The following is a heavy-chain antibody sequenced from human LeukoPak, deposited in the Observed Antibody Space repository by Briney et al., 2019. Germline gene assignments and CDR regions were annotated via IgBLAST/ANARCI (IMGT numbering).Heavy chain of an antibody. CDR1: GFTFSSYA. CDR3: ARGEYDSSGYYHFDY. CDR2: ISSNGGST. J-gene: IGHJ4*02. V-gene: IGHV3-64*01. Sequence: GGSLRLSCAASGFTFSSYAMHWVRQAPGKGLEYVSTISSNGGSTSYANSVKGRFTISRDNSKNTLYLQMGSLRAEDMAVYYCARGEYDSSGYYHFDYWGQGTLVTDSS. D-gene: IGHD3-22*01.